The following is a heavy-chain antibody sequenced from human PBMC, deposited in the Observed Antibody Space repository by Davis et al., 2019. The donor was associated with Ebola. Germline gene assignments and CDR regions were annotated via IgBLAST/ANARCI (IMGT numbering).Heavy chain of an antibody. CDR2: FDPKYGEP. J-gene: IGHJ4*02. CDR1: GYTLTELS. Sequence: SVTVSCKVSGYTLTELSVHWVRQAPGKGLEWMGCFDPKYGEPIYAEKFQGRLTLTEDTSTDTAYMELSSLRSEDTAMYYCSVGGQDGGFDYWGQGTLVPVSS. CDR3: SVGGQDGGFDY. V-gene: IGHV1-24*01. D-gene: IGHD3-16*01.